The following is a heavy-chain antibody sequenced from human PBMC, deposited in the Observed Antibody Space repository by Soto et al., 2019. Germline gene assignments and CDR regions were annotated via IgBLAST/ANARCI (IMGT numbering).Heavy chain of an antibody. D-gene: IGHD4-17*01. J-gene: IGHJ4*02. CDR2: IDWDDDK. V-gene: IGHV2-70*11. CDR3: ARIQYGDYGPTNYYFDY. CDR1: GFSLSTSGMC. Sequence: SGPTLVNPTQTLTLTCTFSGFSLSTSGMCVSWIRQPPGKALEWLARIDWDDDKYYSTSLKTRLTISKDTSKNQVVLTMTNMDPVDTATYYCARIQYGDYGPTNYYFDYWGQGTLVTVSS.